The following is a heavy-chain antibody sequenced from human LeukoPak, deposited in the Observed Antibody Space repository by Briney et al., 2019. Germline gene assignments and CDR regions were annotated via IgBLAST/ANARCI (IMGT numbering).Heavy chain of an antibody. V-gene: IGHV3-43*02. CDR1: GFTLDDYA. Sequence: PGGSLRLSCAASGFTLDDYAMHWVRQAPGKGLEWVSLISGDGGSTYYADSVKGRFTISRDNSKNSLYLQMNSLRTEDTALYYCAKDGDYDSSGYTPLDYWGQGTLVTVSS. J-gene: IGHJ4*02. CDR2: ISGDGGST. D-gene: IGHD3-22*01. CDR3: AKDGDYDSSGYTPLDY.